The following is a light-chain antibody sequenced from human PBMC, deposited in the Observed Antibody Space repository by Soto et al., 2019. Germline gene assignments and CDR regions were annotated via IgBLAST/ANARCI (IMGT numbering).Light chain of an antibody. CDR3: QQYGNSLPWT. J-gene: IGKJ1*01. CDR2: GAS. CDR1: QIVSNNY. V-gene: IGKV3-20*01. Sequence: EIVLTQSPGTLPLSPGEGATLSCRASQIVSNNYLAWYQQKPGQAPRLLVYGASRRATGIPDRFSGSGSGTDFTLTISRLEPEDFAVYYCQQYGNSLPWTFGQGTKVEIK.